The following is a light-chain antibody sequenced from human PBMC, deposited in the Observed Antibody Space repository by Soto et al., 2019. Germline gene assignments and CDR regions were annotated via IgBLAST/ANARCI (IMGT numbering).Light chain of an antibody. CDR3: QQYQNWPLT. J-gene: IGKJ4*01. Sequence: ELVMTQSPATLSLYPGERATLSCRASQSVSSNLSWYQQKPGQAPRLLIYGASTRATGIPARFSGSGSGTEFTLTISTLQSEDLGVYYSQQYQNWPLTFGGGTKVDIK. CDR2: GAS. V-gene: IGKV3-15*01. CDR1: QSVSSN.